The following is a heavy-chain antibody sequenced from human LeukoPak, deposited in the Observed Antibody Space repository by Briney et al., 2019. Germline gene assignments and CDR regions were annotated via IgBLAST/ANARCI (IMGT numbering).Heavy chain of an antibody. CDR3: ARAQYSYGLYYFDY. D-gene: IGHD5-18*01. Sequence: GGSLRLSCAASGFTFSSYSMNWVRQAPGKGLEWVSSISSSSSYIHYADSVKGRFTISRDNAKNSLYLQMNSLRAEDTAVYYCARAQYSYGLYYFDYWGQGTLVTVSS. V-gene: IGHV3-21*01. CDR1: GFTFSSYS. J-gene: IGHJ4*02. CDR2: ISSSSSYI.